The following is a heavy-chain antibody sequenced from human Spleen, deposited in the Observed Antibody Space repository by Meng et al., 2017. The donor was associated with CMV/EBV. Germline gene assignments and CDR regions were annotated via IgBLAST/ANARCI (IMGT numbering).Heavy chain of an antibody. Sequence: VQLQESGPGLVKPSAPLSLTCAVSGYSISSTNWWGWIRHPPVKGLEWIGYIYYSGSTSYNPSLKSRVTMSVDTSKNQFSLNLNSMTAADTAVYYCASFDHIPRRNYFDYWGQGTLVPSPQ. V-gene: IGHV4-28*01. J-gene: IGHJ4*02. D-gene: IGHD2-21*01. CDR3: ASFDHIPRRNYFDY. CDR2: IYYSGST. CDR1: GYSISSTNW.